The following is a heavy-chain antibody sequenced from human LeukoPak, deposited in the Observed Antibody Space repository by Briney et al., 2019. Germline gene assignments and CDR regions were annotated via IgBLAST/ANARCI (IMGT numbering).Heavy chain of an antibody. V-gene: IGHV3-33*01. CDR3: ARVPPEYYGSSGCLDY. D-gene: IGHD3-22*01. Sequence: GGSLRLSCAASGFTFSSYGMHWVRQAPGKGLEWVAVIWYDGSNKYYADSVKGRFTISRDNSKNTLYLQMNSLRAEDTAVYYCARVPPEYYGSSGCLDYWGQGTLVTVSS. J-gene: IGHJ4*02. CDR1: GFTFSSYG. CDR2: IWYDGSNK.